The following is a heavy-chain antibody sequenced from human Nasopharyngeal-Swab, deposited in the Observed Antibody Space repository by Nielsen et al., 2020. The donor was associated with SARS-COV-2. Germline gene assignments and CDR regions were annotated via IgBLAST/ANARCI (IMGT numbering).Heavy chain of an antibody. J-gene: IGHJ4*02. CDR2: ISWNSGSI. Sequence: SLKISCAASGFTFDDYAMHWVRQAPGKGLEWVSGISWNSGSIGYADSVKGRFTISRDNAKNSLYLQMNSLGAEDTALYYCAKESSVTTEGWGQGTLVTVSS. CDR3: AKESSVTTEG. V-gene: IGHV3-9*01. D-gene: IGHD4-17*01. CDR1: GFTFDDYA.